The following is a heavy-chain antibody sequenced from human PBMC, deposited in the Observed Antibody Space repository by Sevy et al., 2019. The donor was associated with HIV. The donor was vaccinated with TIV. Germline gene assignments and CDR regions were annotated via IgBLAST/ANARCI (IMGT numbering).Heavy chain of an antibody. J-gene: IGHJ4*02. CDR2: ISNSGTTI. CDR3: ARDLPPSATTVAHSDY. CDR1: GFTFGSYE. V-gene: IGHV3-48*03. Sequence: GGSLRLSCAASGFTFGSYEMNWVRQAPGKGLEWVSYISNSGTTISYSDSVRGRFSISRDNARNSLYLQMYSLRAEDTAVYYCARDLPPSATTVAHSDYWGQGTLVTVSS. D-gene: IGHD4-17*01.